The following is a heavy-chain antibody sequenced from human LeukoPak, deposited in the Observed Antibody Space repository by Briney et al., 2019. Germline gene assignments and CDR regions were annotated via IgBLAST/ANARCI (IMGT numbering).Heavy chain of an antibody. Sequence: WESLTLTCSVSGVSIKYYYMTWIRQAPGEGLEWIGHIYYNGTTRYRPSLKSRVTISLDMSKNKIYLKLNSLTTADTAVYYCARYIARREWLHWFDPWGQGTLVTVSS. CDR2: IYYNGTT. V-gene: IGHV4-59*01. D-gene: IGHD5-12*01. CDR1: GVSIKYYY. CDR3: ARYIARREWLHWFDP. J-gene: IGHJ5*02.